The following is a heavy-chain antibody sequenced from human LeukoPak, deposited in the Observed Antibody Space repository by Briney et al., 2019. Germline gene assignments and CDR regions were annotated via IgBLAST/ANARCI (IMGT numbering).Heavy chain of an antibody. CDR2: INPNSGGT. V-gene: IGHV1-2*02. CDR3: AREDGEVVIASFDY. CDR1: GYTFTGYY. J-gene: IGHJ4*02. D-gene: IGHD2-21*01. Sequence: GASVKVSCKASGYTFTGYYMHWVRQAPGQGLEWMGWINPNSGGTNYAQKFQGRVTMTRDTSTSTAYMELSRLRSDDTAVCYCAREDGEVVIASFDYWGQGTLVTVSS.